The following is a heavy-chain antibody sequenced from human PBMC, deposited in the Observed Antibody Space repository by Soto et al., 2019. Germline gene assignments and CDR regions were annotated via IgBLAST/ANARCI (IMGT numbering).Heavy chain of an antibody. CDR3: AKDRGLRFLEWLPGLNWFDP. J-gene: IGHJ5*02. CDR2: ISGSGGST. CDR1: GFTFSSYA. D-gene: IGHD3-3*01. Sequence: GSLRLSCAASGFTFSSYAMSWVRQAPGKGLEWVSAISGSGGSTYYADSVKGRFTISRDNSKNTLYLQMNSLRAEDTAVYYCAKDRGLRFLEWLPGLNWFDPWGQGTLVTVSS. V-gene: IGHV3-23*01.